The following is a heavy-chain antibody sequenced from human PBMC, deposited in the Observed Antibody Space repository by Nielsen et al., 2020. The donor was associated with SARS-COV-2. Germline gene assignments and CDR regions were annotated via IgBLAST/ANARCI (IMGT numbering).Heavy chain of an antibody. Sequence: GGSLRLSCAASGFTFSSYWMHWVRQAPGKGLVWVSRINSDGSSTSYADSVKGRFTISRDNAKNTLYLQMNSLRAEDTAVYYCAKDKWSGSYEPQYYFDYWGQGTLVTVSS. D-gene: IGHD1-26*01. J-gene: IGHJ4*02. CDR1: GFTFSSYW. CDR2: INSDGSST. CDR3: AKDKWSGSYEPQYYFDY. V-gene: IGHV3-74*01.